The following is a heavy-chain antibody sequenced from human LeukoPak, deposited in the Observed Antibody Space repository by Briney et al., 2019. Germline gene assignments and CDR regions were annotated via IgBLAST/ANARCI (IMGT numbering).Heavy chain of an antibody. Sequence: PSETLSLTCAVYGGSFSGYYWSWIRQPPGKGPEWIGEINHSGSTNYNPSLKSRVTISVDTSKNQFSLKLSSVTAADTAVYYCARDMTTWWYNWFDPWGQGTLVTVSS. D-gene: IGHD4-11*01. CDR2: INHSGST. V-gene: IGHV4-34*01. CDR3: ARDMTTWWYNWFDP. J-gene: IGHJ5*02. CDR1: GGSFSGYY.